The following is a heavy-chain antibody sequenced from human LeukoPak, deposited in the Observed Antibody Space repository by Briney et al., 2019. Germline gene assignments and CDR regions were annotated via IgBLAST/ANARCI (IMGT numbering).Heavy chain of an antibody. Sequence: SETLSLTCAVYGGSFSGYYWSWIRLPPGKGLEWIGEINHSGSTNYNPSLKSRVTISVDTSKNQFSLKLSSVTAADTAVYYCARGSANYYDSSGYYPFDYWGQGTLVTVSS. CDR3: ARGSANYYDSSGYYPFDY. CDR1: GGSFSGYY. J-gene: IGHJ4*02. D-gene: IGHD3-22*01. V-gene: IGHV4-34*01. CDR2: INHSGST.